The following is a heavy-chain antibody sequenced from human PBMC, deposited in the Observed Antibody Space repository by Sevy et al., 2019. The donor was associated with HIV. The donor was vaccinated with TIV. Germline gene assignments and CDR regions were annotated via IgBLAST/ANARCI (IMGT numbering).Heavy chain of an antibody. V-gene: IGHV4-4*02. J-gene: IGHJ4*02. CDR2: IFHSGSS. D-gene: IGHD2-2*01. Sequence: SETLSLTCAVSGGSISSSNWWSWVRQTPGKGLEWIGEIFHSGSSNYSPSLKSRATISIDKSKNQFSLKLTSLTAADTAVYYCARGVIVLVPTAVSYFDSWGQGTLVTVSS. CDR1: GGSISSSNW. CDR3: ARGVIVLVPTAVSYFDS.